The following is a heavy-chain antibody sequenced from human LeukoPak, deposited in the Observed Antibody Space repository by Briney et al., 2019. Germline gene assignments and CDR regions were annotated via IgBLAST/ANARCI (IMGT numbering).Heavy chain of an antibody. CDR2: ITPFNGNT. J-gene: IGHJ3*02. CDR3: ARSSYYYDSSGYYNDAFDI. CDR1: GYTFTYRY. V-gene: IGHV1-45*02. D-gene: IGHD3-22*01. Sequence: SVKVSCKASGYTFTYRYLHWVRQAPGQALEWMGWITPFNGNTNYAQKFQDRVTITRDRSMSTAYMELSSLRSEDTAMYYCARSSYYYDSSGYYNDAFDIRGQGTMVTVSS.